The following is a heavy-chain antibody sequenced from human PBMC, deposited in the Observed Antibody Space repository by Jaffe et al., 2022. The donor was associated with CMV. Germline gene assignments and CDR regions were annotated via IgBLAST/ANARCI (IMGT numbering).Heavy chain of an antibody. J-gene: IGHJ4*02. CDR1: RFKFRDYG. Sequence: QVQLVESGGGVVQPGRSLRLSCAASRFKFRDYGMHWVRQAPGKGLEWVAIIWYDGNKQYYTDSVKGRFTISRDNSRNTLYLQMNSLRAEDTAVYYCARDIGGWTGSGHFDSWGQGSLVTVSS. V-gene: IGHV3-33*01. D-gene: IGHD6-19*01. CDR3: ARDIGGWTGSGHFDS. CDR2: IWYDGNKQ.